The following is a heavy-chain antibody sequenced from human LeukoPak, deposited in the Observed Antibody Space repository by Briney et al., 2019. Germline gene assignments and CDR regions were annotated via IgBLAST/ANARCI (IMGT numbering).Heavy chain of an antibody. D-gene: IGHD6-6*01. J-gene: IGHJ4*02. CDR2: IYYSGST. Sequence: PSETLSLTCTVSGGSISSYYWSWIRQPPGKGLEWIGYIYYSGSTYYNPSLKSRVTISVDTSKNQFSLKLSSVTAADTAVYYCARSSLGMGSSYYFDYWGQGTLVTVSS. V-gene: IGHV4-59*01. CDR3: ARSSLGMGSSYYFDY. CDR1: GGSISSYY.